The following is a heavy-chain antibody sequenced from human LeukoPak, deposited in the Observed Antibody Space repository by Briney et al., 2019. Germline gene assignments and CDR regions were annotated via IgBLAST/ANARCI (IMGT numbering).Heavy chain of an antibody. Sequence: ASVKVSCKASGYTFTSYDINWVRHATGQGLEWMGWMNPNSGNTGYAQKFQGRVTMTRNTSISTAYMELSSLGSEDTAVYYCAREIGEYSSSWYENDYWGQGTLVTVSS. V-gene: IGHV1-8*01. D-gene: IGHD6-13*01. CDR3: AREIGEYSSSWYENDY. CDR1: GYTFTSYD. J-gene: IGHJ4*02. CDR2: MNPNSGNT.